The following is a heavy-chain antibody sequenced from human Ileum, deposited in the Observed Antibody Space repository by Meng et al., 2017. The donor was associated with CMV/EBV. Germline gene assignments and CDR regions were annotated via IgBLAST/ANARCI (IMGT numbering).Heavy chain of an antibody. J-gene: IGHJ3*02. Sequence: GGSLRLSCAASGFTFSHFEMNWVRQAPGKGLEWVSYISSSGGTTHYADSVKGRFTISRDNAKNSLYLQMKSLRAEDTAVYYCARGGKFNAFDIWGQGTMVTVSS. V-gene: IGHV3-48*03. CDR3: ARGGKFNAFDI. D-gene: IGHD3-10*01. CDR2: ISSSGGTT. CDR1: GFTFSHFE.